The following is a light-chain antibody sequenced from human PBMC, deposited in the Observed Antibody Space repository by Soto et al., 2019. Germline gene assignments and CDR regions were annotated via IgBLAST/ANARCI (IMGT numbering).Light chain of an antibody. J-gene: IGKJ1*01. CDR3: QQSFVSPWT. Sequence: DIQMTQSPSSLSASVGDRVTISCRSSQNIHKYLNWYQQRPGKAPNLLVYEATSLETGVSLKFRGSGSETDFTLTINSLQPEDFATYYCQQSFVSPWTFGQGTKIEI. CDR2: EAT. V-gene: IGKV1-39*01. CDR1: QNIHKY.